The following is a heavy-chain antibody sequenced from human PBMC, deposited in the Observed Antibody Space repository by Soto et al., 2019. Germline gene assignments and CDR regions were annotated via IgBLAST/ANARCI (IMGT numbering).Heavy chain of an antibody. CDR3: ARDAPPPELRFLEWHNYDYNGMDV. D-gene: IGHD3-3*01. CDR1: GYSFTAYG. J-gene: IGHJ6*02. CDR2: ISCYNGKT. V-gene: IGHV1-18*01. Sequence: QVQVVQSGDEVKETGASVRVSCKTSGYSFTAYGISWVRQAPGQGLEWMGWISCYNGKTKYAQKVQGRVTMTTDTPTSTAYMEERSLGSDDTAINYCARDAPPPELRFLEWHNYDYNGMDVWGQGTTVTVSS.